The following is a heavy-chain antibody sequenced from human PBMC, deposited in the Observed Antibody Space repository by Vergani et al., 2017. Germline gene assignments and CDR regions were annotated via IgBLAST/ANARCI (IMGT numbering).Heavy chain of an antibody. D-gene: IGHD5/OR15-5a*01. V-gene: IGHV3-48*03. CDR3: ARDEGLRSFDY. J-gene: IGHJ4*02. CDR2: ISSSGSTI. CDR1: GFTFSSYE. Sequence: EVQLVESGGGLVQPGGSLRLSCAASGFTFSSYEMNWVRQAPGKGLEWVSFISSSGSTIYYADSVKGRFTISSDNAKNSLYLQMNSLRAEDTAVYYCARDEGLRSFDYWGQGTLVTVSS.